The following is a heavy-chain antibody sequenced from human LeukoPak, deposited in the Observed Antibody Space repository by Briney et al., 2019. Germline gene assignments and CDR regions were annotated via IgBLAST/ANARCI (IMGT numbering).Heavy chain of an antibody. V-gene: IGHV3-33*01. J-gene: IGHJ5*02. CDR2: IWYDGSNK. Sequence: GGSLRLSCAASGFTFSSYGMHWVRQAPGKGLEWVAAIWYDGSNKYYADSVKGRFTISRDNSKNTLYLQMNSLRAEDTAVYYCARGRYFDWSPRWFDPWGQGTLVTVSS. CDR3: ARGRYFDWSPRWFDP. D-gene: IGHD3-9*01. CDR1: GFTFSSYG.